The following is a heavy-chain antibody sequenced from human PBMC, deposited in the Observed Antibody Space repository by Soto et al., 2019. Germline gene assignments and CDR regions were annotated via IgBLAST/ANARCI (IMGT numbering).Heavy chain of an antibody. CDR3: ARSALEWLLSRLYYYYGMDV. V-gene: IGHV3-30-3*01. D-gene: IGHD3-3*01. Sequence: GGSLRLSCAASGFTFSSYAMHWVRQAPGKGLEWVAVISYDGSNKYYADSVKGRFTISRDNSKNTLYLQMNSLRAEDTAVYYCARSALEWLLSRLYYYYGMDVWGQGTTVTVS. CDR2: ISYDGSNK. CDR1: GFTFSSYA. J-gene: IGHJ6*02.